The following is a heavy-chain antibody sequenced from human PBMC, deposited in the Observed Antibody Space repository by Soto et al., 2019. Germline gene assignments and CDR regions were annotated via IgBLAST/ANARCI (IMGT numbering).Heavy chain of an antibody. D-gene: IGHD2-15*01. V-gene: IGHV3-30*18. CDR1: GFTFSDYA. Sequence: VQLVESGGGVVQPGRSLRLSCAASGFTFSDYAMHWVRQAPGKGLEWVAVVSHDGRNTHYADSVKGRFTISRDSSKNTVSLAMSRLRAEDTAVSYCANRGRPFLLTSDFNYWGQGALVTVSS. J-gene: IGHJ4*02. CDR3: ANRGRPFLLTSDFNY. CDR2: VSHDGRNT.